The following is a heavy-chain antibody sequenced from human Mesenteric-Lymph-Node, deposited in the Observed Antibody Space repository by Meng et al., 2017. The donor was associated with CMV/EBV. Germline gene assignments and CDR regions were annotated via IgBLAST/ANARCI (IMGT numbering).Heavy chain of an antibody. CDR1: GYTFTNYY. V-gene: IGHV1-46*01. CDR3: ARWVTYCTNGVCYTYFDY. D-gene: IGHD2-8*01. J-gene: IGHJ4*02. CDR2: SDPSGSST. Sequence: ASVKVSCKASGYTFTNYYIHWVRQAPGQGLEWVGISDPSGSSTTYAQNFQGRVTMTRDTSTSTVYMELSSLRSDDTAVYYCARWVTYCTNGVCYTYFDYWGQGTLVTVSS.